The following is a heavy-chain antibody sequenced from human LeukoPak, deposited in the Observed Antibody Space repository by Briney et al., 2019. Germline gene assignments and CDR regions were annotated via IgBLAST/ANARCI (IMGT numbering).Heavy chain of an antibody. Sequence: SETLSLTCTVSGGSISSGDYYWSWIRQPPGKGLEWIGYIYYSGSTYYSPSLKSRVTISVDTSKNQFSLKLSSVTAADTAVYYCARFYGDYGMDVWGQGTTVTVSS. J-gene: IGHJ6*02. CDR1: GGSISSGDYY. CDR3: ARFYGDYGMDV. CDR2: IYYSGST. D-gene: IGHD4-17*01. V-gene: IGHV4-30-4*01.